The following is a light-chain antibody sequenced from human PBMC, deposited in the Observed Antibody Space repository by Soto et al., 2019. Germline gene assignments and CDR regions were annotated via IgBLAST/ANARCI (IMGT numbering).Light chain of an antibody. Sequence: EIVLTQSPATLSLSPGERATLSCRASQTVSSYLAWYQQRPGQAPRLVMYDVSNRATAIPARFSGSGSGTDFTLTISGLEPEDFAVYYCQQRGNWPPVLTFGGGTKVEI. J-gene: IGKJ4*01. CDR1: QTVSSY. CDR2: DVS. V-gene: IGKV3-11*01. CDR3: QQRGNWPPVLT.